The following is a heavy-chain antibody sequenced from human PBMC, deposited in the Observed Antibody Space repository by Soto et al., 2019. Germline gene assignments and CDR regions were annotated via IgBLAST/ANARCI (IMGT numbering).Heavy chain of an antibody. Sequence: GGSLRLSCAASGFTFSSYAMSWVRQAPGKGLGWVSAISGSGGSTYYADSVKGRFTISRDNSKNTLYLQMNSLRAEDTAVYYCAKDRKYYYDSSGTWGQGTLVTVSS. CDR1: GFTFSSYA. V-gene: IGHV3-23*01. D-gene: IGHD3-22*01. J-gene: IGHJ5*02. CDR2: ISGSGGST. CDR3: AKDRKYYYDSSGT.